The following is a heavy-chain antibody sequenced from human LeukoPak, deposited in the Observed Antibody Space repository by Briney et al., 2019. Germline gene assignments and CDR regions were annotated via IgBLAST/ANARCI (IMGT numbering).Heavy chain of an antibody. J-gene: IGHJ6*02. CDR3: ARGGVGGTAASYYYYYGMDV. Sequence: SETLSLTCTVSGGYISSYYWSWIRQPPGKGLEWIGYIYYSGSTNYNPSLKSRVTISVDTSKNQFSLKLSSVTAADTAVYYCARGGVGGTAASYYYYYGMDVWGQGTTVTVSS. D-gene: IGHD2-8*02. V-gene: IGHV4-59*01. CDR2: IYYSGST. CDR1: GGYISSYY.